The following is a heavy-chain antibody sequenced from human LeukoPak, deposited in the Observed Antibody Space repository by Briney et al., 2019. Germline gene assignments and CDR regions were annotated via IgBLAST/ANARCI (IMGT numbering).Heavy chain of an antibody. CDR3: ARGVAVAGNWFDP. CDR1: GGSISSGGYY. V-gene: IGHV4-31*03. J-gene: IGHJ5*02. D-gene: IGHD6-19*01. CDR2: IYYSGST. Sequence: SETLSLTCTVSGGSISSGGYYWSWIRQHPGKGLEWIGYIYYSGSTYYNPSLKSRVTISVDTSKNQFSLKLSSVTAADTAVYYCARGVAVAGNWFDPWGQGTLVTVSS.